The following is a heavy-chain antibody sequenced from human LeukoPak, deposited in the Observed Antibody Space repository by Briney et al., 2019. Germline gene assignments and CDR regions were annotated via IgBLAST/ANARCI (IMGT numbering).Heavy chain of an antibody. V-gene: IGHV3-48*03. J-gene: IGHJ4*02. Sequence: GGSLRLSCAASGFIFSSYEMNWVRQAPGKGLKWVSNISGSAANTYDADSVKGRFTTSRDNAKNTLYLQMNSLRAEDTAVYYCARDTGWELLDYWGQGTLVTVST. D-gene: IGHD1-26*01. CDR2: ISGSAANT. CDR1: GFIFSSYE. CDR3: ARDTGWELLDY.